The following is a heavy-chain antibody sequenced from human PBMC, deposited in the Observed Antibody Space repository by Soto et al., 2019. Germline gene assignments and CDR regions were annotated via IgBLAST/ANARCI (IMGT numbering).Heavy chain of an antibody. Sequence: PGGSLRLSCAASGFTFSNAWMSWVRQAPGKGLEWVGRIKSKTDGGSTDYAAPVKGRFNISRDDSKNTLYLQMNSLKTEDTAVYYCTTGDYYDSSGYYYWGQGTLVTVSS. D-gene: IGHD3-22*01. CDR3: TTGDYYDSSGYYY. CDR2: IKSKTDGGST. J-gene: IGHJ4*02. CDR1: GFTFSNAW. V-gene: IGHV3-15*01.